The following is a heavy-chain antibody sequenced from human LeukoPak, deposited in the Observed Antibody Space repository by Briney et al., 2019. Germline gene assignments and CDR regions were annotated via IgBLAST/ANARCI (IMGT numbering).Heavy chain of an antibody. V-gene: IGHV3-20*04. Sequence: PGGSLRLSCAASGFTFDDYGMSWVRQAPGKGLEWVSGINWNGGSTGYADSVKGRFTISRDNAKNSLYLQMNSLRAEDTAVYYCARAKPKNMVRGLIMRRESRYYFDYWGQGTLVTVSS. J-gene: IGHJ4*02. D-gene: IGHD3-10*01. CDR3: ARAKPKNMVRGLIMRRESRYYFDY. CDR1: GFTFDDYG. CDR2: INWNGGST.